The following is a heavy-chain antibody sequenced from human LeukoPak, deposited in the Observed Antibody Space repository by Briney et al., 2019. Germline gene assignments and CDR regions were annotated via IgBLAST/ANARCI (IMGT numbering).Heavy chain of an antibody. CDR2: ISSSSSYI. CDR1: GFTFSGYS. CDR3: ARGAITMIVVVIPY. V-gene: IGHV3-21*01. J-gene: IGHJ4*02. Sequence: GGSLRLSCAASGFTFSGYSMNWVRRAPGKGLEWVSSISSSSSYIYYADSVKGRFTISRDNAKNSLYLQMNSLRAEDTAVYYCARGAITMIVVVIPYWGQGTLVTVSS. D-gene: IGHD3-22*01.